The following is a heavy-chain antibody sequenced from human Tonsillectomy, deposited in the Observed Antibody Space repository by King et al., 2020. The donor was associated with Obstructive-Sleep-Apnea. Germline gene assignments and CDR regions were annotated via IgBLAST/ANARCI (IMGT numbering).Heavy chain of an antibody. Sequence: VQLVESGAEVKKPGESLKISCKGSGYSFTSYWIGWVRQMPGKGLEWMGIIYPGDSDTRYSPSFQGQVTISADKSISTAYLQWSSLKASDTAMYYCARQGTGNYYDSSGYYRTFDYWGQGTLVTVSS. V-gene: IGHV5-51*01. CDR2: IYPGDSDT. CDR3: ARQGTGNYYDSSGYYRTFDY. CDR1: GYSFTSYW. D-gene: IGHD3-22*01. J-gene: IGHJ4*02.